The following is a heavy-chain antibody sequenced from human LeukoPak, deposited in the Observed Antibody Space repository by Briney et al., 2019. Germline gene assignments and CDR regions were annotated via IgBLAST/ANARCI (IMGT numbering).Heavy chain of an antibody. D-gene: IGHD3-22*01. V-gene: IGHV1-69*05. CDR2: IIPIFGTA. CDR3: ASSSSGYYYNWFDP. CDR1: GGTFSSYA. Sequence: SVKVSCKASGGTFSSYAISWVQQAPGQGLEWMGGIIPIFGTANYAQKFQGRVTITTDESTSTAYMELSSLRSEDTAVYYCASSSSGYYYNWFDPWGQGTLVTVSS. J-gene: IGHJ5*02.